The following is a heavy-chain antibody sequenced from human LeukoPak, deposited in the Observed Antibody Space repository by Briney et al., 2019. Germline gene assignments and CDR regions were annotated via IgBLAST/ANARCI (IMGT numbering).Heavy chain of an antibody. V-gene: IGHV4-59*01. CDR1: GGSISSYY. CDR2: IYYSGST. J-gene: IGHJ4*02. D-gene: IGHD6-13*01. CDR3: ARGGYSSSLRILPPYLDY. Sequence: KASETLSLTRTVSGGSISSYYWSWIRQPPGKGLEWIGYIYYSGSTDYNPSLKSRVTISVDTSKNQFSLKLSSVTAADTAVYYCARGGYSSSLRILPPYLDYWGQGTLVTVSS.